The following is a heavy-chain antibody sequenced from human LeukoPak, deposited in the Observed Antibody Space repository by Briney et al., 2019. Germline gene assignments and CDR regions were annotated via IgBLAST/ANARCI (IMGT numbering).Heavy chain of an antibody. CDR1: GGSISSSNYH. CDR2: IYYSGST. V-gene: IGHV4-39*07. J-gene: IGHJ3*02. D-gene: IGHD3-22*01. Sequence: SETLSLTCSVSGGSISSSNYHWGWIRQPPGKGLEWIGSIYYSGSTYYNPSLKSRVTISVDTSKNQFSLKLSSVTAADTAVYYCARVIPNYYYDSSGSGGGDAFDIWGQGTMVTVSS. CDR3: ARVIPNYYYDSSGSGGGDAFDI.